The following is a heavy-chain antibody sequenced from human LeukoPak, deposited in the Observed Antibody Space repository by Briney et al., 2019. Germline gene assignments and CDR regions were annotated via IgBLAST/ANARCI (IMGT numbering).Heavy chain of an antibody. CDR2: IYYSGST. J-gene: IGHJ3*02. D-gene: IGHD1-26*01. V-gene: IGHV4-59*12. CDR3: ARGAIGDPFDI. CDR1: GGSISSYY. Sequence: SETLSLTCTVSGGSISSYYWSWIRQPPGKGLEWIGYIYYSGSTNYNPSLKSRVTISVDTSKNQFSLKLSSVTAADTAVYYCARGAIGDPFDIWGQGAMVTVSS.